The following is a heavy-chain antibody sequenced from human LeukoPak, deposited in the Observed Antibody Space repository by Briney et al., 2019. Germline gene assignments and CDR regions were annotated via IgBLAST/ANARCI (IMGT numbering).Heavy chain of an antibody. D-gene: IGHD3-22*01. Sequence: GGSLRLSCASSGFTFSNNWMHCVRQASGKGLVWVSGINSDGRTKSYADSVKGRFTISRDNAKNTLYLQMNSLRAEDTAVYYCAMIKDAWGQGTLVTVSS. CDR1: GFTFSNNW. J-gene: IGHJ5*02. CDR2: INSDGRTK. CDR3: AMIKDA. V-gene: IGHV3-74*01.